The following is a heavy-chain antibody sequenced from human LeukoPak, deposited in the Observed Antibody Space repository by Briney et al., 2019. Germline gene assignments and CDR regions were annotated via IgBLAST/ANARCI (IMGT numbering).Heavy chain of an antibody. V-gene: IGHV6-1*01. CDR1: GDSVSSNSAA. J-gene: IGHJ4*02. CDR2: TYYRSKWYN. Sequence: SQTLSLTCAISGDSVSSNSAAWNWIRQSPSRGLEWLGRTYYRSKWYNDYAVSVKSRITIKPDTSKNQFSLQLNSVTPEDTAVYYCARAEVLPDYFDNSGAFDYWGQGTLVTVSS. D-gene: IGHD3-22*01. CDR3: ARAEVLPDYFDNSGAFDY.